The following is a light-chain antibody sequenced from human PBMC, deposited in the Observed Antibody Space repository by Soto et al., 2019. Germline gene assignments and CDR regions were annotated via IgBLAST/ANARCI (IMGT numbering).Light chain of an antibody. J-gene: IGKJ2*01. CDR1: QSVSSY. Sequence: EIVLTQSPATLSLSPGERATLSCRASQSVSSYLGWYQQKPGEAPRLLIYDASNRATGIPARFSGSGSGTDFTLPISSLEPEDFAVYYCQQRSNWPRTFGQGTKLEIK. CDR2: DAS. V-gene: IGKV3-11*01. CDR3: QQRSNWPRT.